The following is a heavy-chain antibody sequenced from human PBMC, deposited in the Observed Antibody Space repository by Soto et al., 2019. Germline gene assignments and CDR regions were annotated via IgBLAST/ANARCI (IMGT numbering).Heavy chain of an antibody. D-gene: IGHD6-19*01. CDR1: GGSFSGYY. J-gene: IGHJ4*01. Sequence: SETLSLTCAVYGGSFSGYYWSWIRQPPGKGLEWIGEINHSGSTNYNPSLKSRVTISVDTSKNQFSLKLTSVTAADTAVYYCARVHVMVVAGSTFDYWGHGTLVTVSS. CDR2: INHSGST. V-gene: IGHV4-34*01. CDR3: ARVHVMVVAGSTFDY.